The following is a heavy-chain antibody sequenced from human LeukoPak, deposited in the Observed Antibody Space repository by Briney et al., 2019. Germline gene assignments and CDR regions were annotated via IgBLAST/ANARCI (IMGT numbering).Heavy chain of an antibody. Sequence: ASVKVSCTASGYTFTSYGISRVRQAPGHGLEWMGWISAYNGNTNYAQKLPARVTMTTDTSTSPAYMEVRSLRADDTAVYYCAGGYCSSASCLISWFDLGGQGTLVSVSS. CDR2: ISAYNGNT. CDR1: GYTFTSYG. V-gene: IGHV1-18*01. J-gene: IGHJ5*02. D-gene: IGHD2-2*01. CDR3: AGGYCSSASCLISWFDL.